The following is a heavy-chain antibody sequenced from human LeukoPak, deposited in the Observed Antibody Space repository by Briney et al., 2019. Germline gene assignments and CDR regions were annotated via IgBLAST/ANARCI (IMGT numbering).Heavy chain of an antibody. J-gene: IGHJ5*01. Sequence: SVKVSCTASGYTFITYYMHWVRQAPGKGLEWVGQINPDGGNTSYAQRFHGRVILSTDMSKSTVYMEVSSLRSDDTAVYYCARALVNPTLDSWGQGTLVTASS. CDR1: GYTFITYY. D-gene: IGHD3-10*01. CDR3: ARALVNPTLDS. CDR2: INPDGGNT. V-gene: IGHV1-46*01.